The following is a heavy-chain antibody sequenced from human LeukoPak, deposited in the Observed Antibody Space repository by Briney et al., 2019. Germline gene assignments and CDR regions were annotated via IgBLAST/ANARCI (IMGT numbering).Heavy chain of an antibody. D-gene: IGHD3-22*01. Sequence: PETLSLTCAVYGGSFSGYYWSWIRQPPGKGLEWIGEINHSGSTNYNPSLKSRVTISVDTSKNQFSLKLSSVTAADTAVYYCARHHRYYYDSSGYYPDDYWGQGTLVTVSS. CDR3: ARHHRYYYDSSGYYPDDY. CDR2: INHSGST. J-gene: IGHJ4*02. V-gene: IGHV4-34*01. CDR1: GGSFSGYY.